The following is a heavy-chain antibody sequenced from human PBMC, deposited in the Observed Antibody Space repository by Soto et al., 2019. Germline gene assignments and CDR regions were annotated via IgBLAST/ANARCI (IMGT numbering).Heavy chain of an antibody. Sequence: QVQLTQSGAEVKEPGSAVKVSCKAPADSFSSYGISWVRQAPGQGLEWMGGIIPIFGTTNYAEKFQGRVTITADESTNTAYMELSSLTSEDTALYYCARVFPDGWVEPGVVRGYLDTWGRGTLVTVSS. CDR3: ARVFPDGWVEPGVVRGYLDT. V-gene: IGHV1-69*01. CDR2: IIPIFGTT. CDR1: ADSFSSYG. J-gene: IGHJ4*02. D-gene: IGHD3-3*01.